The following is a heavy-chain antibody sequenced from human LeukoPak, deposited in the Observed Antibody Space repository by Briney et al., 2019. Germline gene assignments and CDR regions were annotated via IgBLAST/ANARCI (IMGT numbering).Heavy chain of an antibody. CDR1: GFTFSSYA. CDR3: ANSGWSLRDY. Sequence: PGGSLRLSCAASGFTFSSYAMSWVRQAPGRGLEWVANIKPDGSQKYYVGSVKGRFSISRDNAENSLYLQMNSLRAEDTAVYYCANSGWSLRDYWGQGTLVTVSS. J-gene: IGHJ4*02. D-gene: IGHD6-19*01. CDR2: IKPDGSQK. V-gene: IGHV3-7*01.